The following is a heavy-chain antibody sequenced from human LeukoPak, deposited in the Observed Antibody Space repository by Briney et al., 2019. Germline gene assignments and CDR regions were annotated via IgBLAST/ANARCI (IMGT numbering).Heavy chain of an antibody. CDR3: ASVGISGPNLPTDDY. D-gene: IGHD6-19*01. Sequence: GASVKVSCKASGGTFSSYAISWVRQAPGQGLEWMGGIIPIFGTANYAQKFQGRVTITADESTSTAYMELSSLRSEDTAVYYCASVGISGPNLPTDDYWGQGTLVTVSS. CDR2: IIPIFGTA. V-gene: IGHV1-69*13. CDR1: GGTFSSYA. J-gene: IGHJ4*02.